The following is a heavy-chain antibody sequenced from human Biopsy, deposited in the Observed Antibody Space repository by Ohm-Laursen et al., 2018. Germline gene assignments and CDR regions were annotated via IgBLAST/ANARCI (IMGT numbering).Heavy chain of an antibody. V-gene: IGHV4-4*07. CDR1: GDSVTKYY. Sequence: GTLSLTCIVSGDSVTKYYWSWIRQPAGRGLEWIGRIYPGGSTNYNPSLKSRVTMSVDTSKKQLSLRLRSVTAADTAMYYCASVVLGPTNDAFDLWGQGTMVVVSS. D-gene: IGHD3-22*01. CDR2: IYPGGST. CDR3: ASVVLGPTNDAFDL. J-gene: IGHJ3*01.